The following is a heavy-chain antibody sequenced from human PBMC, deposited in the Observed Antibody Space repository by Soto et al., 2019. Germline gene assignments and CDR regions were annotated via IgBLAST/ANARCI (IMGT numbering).Heavy chain of an antibody. CDR1: GGTFSSYA. CDR3: ARENDSSGYPHAFDI. Sequence: SVKVSCKASGGTFSSYAISWVRQAPGQGLEWMGGIIPIFGTANYAQKFQGRVTITADESTSTAYMELSSLRSEDTSVYYCARENDSSGYPHAFDIWGQGTMVTVSS. CDR2: IIPIFGTA. J-gene: IGHJ3*02. V-gene: IGHV1-69*13. D-gene: IGHD3-22*01.